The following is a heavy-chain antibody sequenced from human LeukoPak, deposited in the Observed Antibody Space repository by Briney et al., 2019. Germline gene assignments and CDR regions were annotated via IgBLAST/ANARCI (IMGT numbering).Heavy chain of an antibody. Sequence: PEASVKVSCKAFGYTFTSNYMHWVRQAPGQRLEWMGIINPSGGSTSYAQKFQGRITLSRDTSTSTVYMELSSLRSDDTAVYYCARAVNTPIYYFEYWGQGALVTVSS. J-gene: IGHJ4*02. V-gene: IGHV1-46*01. CDR1: GYTFTSNY. CDR2: INPSGGST. D-gene: IGHD1/OR15-1a*01. CDR3: ARAVNTPIYYFEY.